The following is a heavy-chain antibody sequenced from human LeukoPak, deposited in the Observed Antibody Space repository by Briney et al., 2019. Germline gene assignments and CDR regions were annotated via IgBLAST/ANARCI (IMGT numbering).Heavy chain of an antibody. CDR3: ARRLTAAGTDFDY. CDR2: INPSGGST. V-gene: IGHV1-46*01. Sequence: PGGSLRLSCAASGFTFSSYGMHWVRQAPGQGLEWMGIINPSGGSTSYAQKFQGRVTMTRDTSTSTVYMELSSLRSEDTAVYYCARRLTAAGTDFDYWGQGTLVTVSS. CDR1: GFTFSSYG. J-gene: IGHJ4*02. D-gene: IGHD6-13*01.